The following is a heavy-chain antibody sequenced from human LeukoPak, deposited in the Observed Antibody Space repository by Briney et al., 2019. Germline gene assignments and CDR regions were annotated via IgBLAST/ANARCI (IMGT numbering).Heavy chain of an antibody. CDR1: GFTFSSYS. J-gene: IGHJ4*02. Sequence: GGSLRLSCAASGFTFSSYSMNWVRQAPGKGLEWVSSISSSSSYIYYADSVKGRFTISRDNAKNSLYLQMNSLRAEDTAVYYCAMGGDITTSQFDYWGQGTLVTVSS. CDR3: AMGGDITTSQFDY. V-gene: IGHV3-21*01. CDR2: ISSSSSYI. D-gene: IGHD5-12*01.